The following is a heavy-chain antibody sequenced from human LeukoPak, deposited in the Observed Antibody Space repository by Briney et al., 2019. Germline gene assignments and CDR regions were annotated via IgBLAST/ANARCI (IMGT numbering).Heavy chain of an antibody. D-gene: IGHD3-9*01. CDR1: GFTFSSYS. CDR2: ISSSSSYI. Sequence: GGSLRLSCAASGFTFSSYSMNWVRQAPGKGLEWVSSISSSSSYIYYADSVKGRFTISRDNAKNSLYLQMNSLRAEDTAVYYCTSYYDILTGDTAGAFDISGQGTMVTVSS. CDR3: TSYYDILTGDTAGAFDI. J-gene: IGHJ3*02. V-gene: IGHV3-21*01.